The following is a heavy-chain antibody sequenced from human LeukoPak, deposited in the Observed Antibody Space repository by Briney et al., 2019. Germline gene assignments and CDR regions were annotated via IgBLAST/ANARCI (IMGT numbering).Heavy chain of an antibody. CDR2: IYYSRST. D-gene: IGHD1-26*01. V-gene: IGHV4-39*01. J-gene: IGHJ5*02. CDR1: GRSISSSGYY. CDR3: ARHEYSGSYYGLSWFDP. Sequence: SETLSLTCTVSGRSISSSGYYWGWIPQPPGKGLEWIASIYYSRSTYYNPSLKSRVTISVDTSKNQLSLKLSSLTAADTAVYYCARHEYSGSYYGLSWFDPWGQGTLVTVSS.